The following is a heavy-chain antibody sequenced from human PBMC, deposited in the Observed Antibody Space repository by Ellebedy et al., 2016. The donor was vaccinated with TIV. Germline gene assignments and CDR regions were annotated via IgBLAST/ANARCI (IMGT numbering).Heavy chain of an antibody. J-gene: IGHJ3*02. Sequence: GESLKISXSGSGFTFGGFGIHWVRQSPGKGLEWVAVVSYDGSKKSYSDSVKGRFTISRDNSKNTLHLHMNNLRTEDTAVYYCAREDGDYPVDAFDIWGQGTMVTVSS. D-gene: IGHD4-17*01. CDR3: AREDGDYPVDAFDI. CDR1: GFTFGGFG. V-gene: IGHV3-30*03. CDR2: VSYDGSKK.